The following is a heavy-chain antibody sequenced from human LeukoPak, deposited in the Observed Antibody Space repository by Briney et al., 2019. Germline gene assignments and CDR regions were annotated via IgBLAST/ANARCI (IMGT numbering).Heavy chain of an antibody. D-gene: IGHD3-9*01. CDR1: GGSISSSSYY. J-gene: IGHJ3*02. CDR3: ARHPTLRYFDWLSSVGAFDI. Sequence: SETLSLTCTVSGGSISSSSYYWGWIRQPPGKGLEWIGSIYYSGSTYYNPSLKSRVTISVDTSKNQFSLKLSPVTAADTAVYYCARHPTLRYFDWLSSVGAFDIWGQGTMVTVSS. V-gene: IGHV4-39*01. CDR2: IYYSGST.